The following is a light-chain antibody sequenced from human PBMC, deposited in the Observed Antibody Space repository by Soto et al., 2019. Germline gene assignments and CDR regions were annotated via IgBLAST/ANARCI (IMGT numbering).Light chain of an antibody. V-gene: IGKV2-28*01. CDR3: MQALQTPYT. CDR2: LGS. CDR1: QRLLHSNGNIF. J-gene: IGKJ2*01. Sequence: EIVMTQSPPTLTVTPGEPASISCTSSQRLLHSNGNIFLDWYVQKPGQSPQVLIFLGSNRASGVSDRVSGSETGTDFTLKISRVEAEDVGVYYCMQALQTPYTIGQGTKLEIK.